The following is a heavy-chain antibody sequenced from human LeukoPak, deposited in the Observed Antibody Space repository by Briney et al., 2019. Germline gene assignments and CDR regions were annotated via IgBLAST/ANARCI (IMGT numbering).Heavy chain of an antibody. CDR3: AREAAGGGWSYYYYYMDV. CDR2: IIPIFDTG. J-gene: IGHJ6*03. Sequence: SVKVSCKASGGTFSSYSISWVRQAPGQRLEGMGRIIPIFDTGNYAQKFQGRVTITPNESTSTAYMALSSLRTEDTAVYYCAREAAGGGWSYYYYYMDVWGKGTTVTVSS. D-gene: IGHD6-19*01. CDR1: GGTFSSYS. V-gene: IGHV1-69*13.